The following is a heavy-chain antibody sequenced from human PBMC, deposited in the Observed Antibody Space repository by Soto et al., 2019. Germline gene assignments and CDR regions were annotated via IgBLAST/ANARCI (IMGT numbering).Heavy chain of an antibody. Sequence: EVQLVESGGGLVKPGGSLRLSCAASGFTFSSYSMNWVRQAPGKGLEWVSSISSSSSYIYYADSVKGRFTISRDNAKNSLYLQMNSLRAEDTAVYYCARDSYGDYGRYYYYYMDVWGKGTTVTVSS. CDR2: ISSSSSYI. V-gene: IGHV3-21*01. CDR3: ARDSYGDYGRYYYYYMDV. CDR1: GFTFSSYS. D-gene: IGHD4-17*01. J-gene: IGHJ6*03.